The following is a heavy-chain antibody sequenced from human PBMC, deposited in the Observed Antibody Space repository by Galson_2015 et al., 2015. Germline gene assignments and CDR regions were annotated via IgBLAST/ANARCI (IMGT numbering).Heavy chain of an antibody. J-gene: IGHJ6*03. CDR1: GGSFSGYY. Sequence: SETLSLTCGVYGGSFSGYYWSWVRQPPGGGLGWIGESDHSGGTKYNPSLESRVTISVDTSKNQFSLKLNSVTAADTAVYFCARVRVPQDGDFWSALKGVHNMDVWGKGTTVIVSS. CDR3: ARVRVPQDGDFWSALKGVHNMDV. CDR2: SDHSGGT. D-gene: IGHD3-3*01. V-gene: IGHV4-34*01.